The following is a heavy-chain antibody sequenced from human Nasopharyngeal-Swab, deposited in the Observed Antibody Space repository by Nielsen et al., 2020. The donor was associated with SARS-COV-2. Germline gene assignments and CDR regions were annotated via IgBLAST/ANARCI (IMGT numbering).Heavy chain of an antibody. D-gene: IGHD3-10*01. CDR3: ARGSSVHAFDV. V-gene: IGHV3-33*01. CDR1: GFSFSTYG. CDR2: IWYDGSNK. J-gene: IGHJ3*01. Sequence: LSLTCAASGFSFSTYGMHWVRQNPVKGLEWLTNIWYDGSNKYYADSVKGRFTVSRDNSKNTLFLEMDSLRAEDTAVYYCARGSSVHAFDVWGQGTEVTVSS.